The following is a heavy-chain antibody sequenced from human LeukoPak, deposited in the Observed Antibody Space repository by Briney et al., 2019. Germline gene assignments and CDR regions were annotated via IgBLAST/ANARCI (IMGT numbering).Heavy chain of an antibody. Sequence: PGGSLRLSCAASGFTFSSYSMNWVRQAPGKGLERVSSISSSSSYIYYADSVQGRFTISRDNAKNSLYLQMNSPRAEDTAVYYCASGYSSGWYTRGSEYFQHWGQGTLVTVSS. CDR1: GFTFSSYS. D-gene: IGHD6-19*01. J-gene: IGHJ1*01. V-gene: IGHV3-21*01. CDR3: ASGYSSGWYTRGSEYFQH. CDR2: ISSSSSYI.